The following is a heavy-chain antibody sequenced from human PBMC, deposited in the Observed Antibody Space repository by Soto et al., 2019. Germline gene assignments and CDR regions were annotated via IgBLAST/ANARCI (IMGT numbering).Heavy chain of an antibody. V-gene: IGHV3-23*01. CDR2: ISGSGGAT. D-gene: IGHD1-1*01. Sequence: EVQLLQSGGGLVQPGGSLRLSCEASGFTFNTYTMAWVRQAPGKGLEWVSAISGSGGATFYADSVKGRFAISRDNSRNTVYLQMSSLRAEDTAVYFCAKFRGQLVAAYDFHHWGQGALVTVSS. CDR3: AKFRGQLVAAYDFHH. CDR1: GFTFNTYT. J-gene: IGHJ4*02.